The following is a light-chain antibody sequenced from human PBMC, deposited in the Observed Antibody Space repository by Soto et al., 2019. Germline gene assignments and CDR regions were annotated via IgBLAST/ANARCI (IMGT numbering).Light chain of an antibody. V-gene: IGKV3-11*01. CDR3: QHHGT. Sequence: EAVLTQSPDTLSLFPGERATLSCRASQSARRFLAWYQQKSGQAPRLLIYDSSNRATGIPARFSGSGSGTDFTLTISNLEPEDSAVYYCQHHGTFGQGTKVDIK. CDR1: QSARRF. CDR2: DSS. J-gene: IGKJ1*01.